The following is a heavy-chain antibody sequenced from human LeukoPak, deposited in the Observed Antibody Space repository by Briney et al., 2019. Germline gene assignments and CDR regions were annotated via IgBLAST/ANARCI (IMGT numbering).Heavy chain of an antibody. CDR3: ARYTTLSTNWFDP. D-gene: IGHD2/OR15-2a*01. Sequence: SETLSLTCTVSGGAISSDDYYWTWLRQHPGKGLEWIGYSHYSGITDYNPSLQSRVTISVDTSQNHFSLHLTSVTAADTAVYYCARYTTLSTNWFDPWGQGTLVTVSS. V-gene: IGHV4-31*03. CDR2: SHYSGIT. CDR1: GGAISSDDYY. J-gene: IGHJ5*02.